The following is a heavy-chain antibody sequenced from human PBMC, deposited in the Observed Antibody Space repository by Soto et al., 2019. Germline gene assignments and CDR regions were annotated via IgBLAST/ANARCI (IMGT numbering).Heavy chain of an antibody. Sequence: GGSLRLSCAASGFTFSSYAMSWVRQAPGKGLEWVSAISGSGGNTYYADSVKGRFTISRDNTKNTLYLQMNSLRDEDTAVYYCAKDSGYDYYYYYCMDVWGQGTTVTVSS. CDR3: AKDSGYDYYYYYCMDV. J-gene: IGHJ6*02. V-gene: IGHV3-23*01. CDR2: ISGSGGNT. CDR1: GFTFSSYA. D-gene: IGHD5-12*01.